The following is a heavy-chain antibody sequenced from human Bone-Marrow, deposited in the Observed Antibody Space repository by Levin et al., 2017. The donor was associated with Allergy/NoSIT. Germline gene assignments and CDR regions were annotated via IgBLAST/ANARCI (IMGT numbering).Heavy chain of an antibody. Sequence: TGGSLRLSCSVSGDSLSRSLYYWVWIRQPPGKGLEWIGSIYYIGTTYYNPSLKSRVTVSVDTSKNQFSLRLKNVTAADTAVYYCAREGTPQSWDWWGRGILVTVSS. J-gene: IGHJ4*02. CDR2: IYYIGTT. V-gene: IGHV4-39*07. CDR3: AREGTPQSWDW. D-gene: IGHD1-14*01. CDR1: GDSLSRSLYY.